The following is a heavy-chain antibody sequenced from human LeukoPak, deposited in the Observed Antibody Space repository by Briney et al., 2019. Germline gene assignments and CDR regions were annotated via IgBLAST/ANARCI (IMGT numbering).Heavy chain of an antibody. CDR2: IIPILGIA. CDR3: ASRPGWHKEYYFDY. V-gene: IGHV1-69*04. D-gene: IGHD6-19*01. J-gene: IGHJ4*02. CDR1: GGTFSSYA. Sequence: SVKVSCKASGGTFSSYAISWVRQAPGQGLEWMGRIIPILGIANYAQKFQGRVTITADKSTSTAYMELSSLRSEDTAVYYCASRPGWHKEYYFDYWGRGTLVTVSS.